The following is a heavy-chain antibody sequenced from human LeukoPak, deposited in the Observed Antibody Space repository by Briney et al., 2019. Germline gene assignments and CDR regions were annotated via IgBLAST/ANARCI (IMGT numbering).Heavy chain of an antibody. CDR1: GFTFTDYF. CDR2: IKHNGGEK. CDR3: ARDDGSGVDY. V-gene: IGHV3-7*03. Sequence: GGSLRLSCVASGFTFTDYFMSWVRQAPGKGLEWVASIKHNGGEKYYVDSVKGRFTISRDNAKNSLYLQMNSLRAEDTAVYYCARDDGSGVDYWGQGTLVTVSS. D-gene: IGHD3-10*01. J-gene: IGHJ4*02.